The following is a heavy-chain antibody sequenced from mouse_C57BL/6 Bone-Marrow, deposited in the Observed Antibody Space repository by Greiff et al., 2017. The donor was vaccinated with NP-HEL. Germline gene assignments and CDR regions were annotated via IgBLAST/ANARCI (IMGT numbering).Heavy chain of an antibody. D-gene: IGHD1-1*01. Sequence: EVKVVESGPELVKPGASVKISCKASGYSFTGYYMHWVKQSHGNILDWIGYIYPYNGVSSYNQKFKGKATLTVDKSSSTAYMELRSLTSEDSAVYYCAREGTTVVAPFDYWGQGTTLTVSS. CDR3: AREGTTVVAPFDY. V-gene: IGHV1-31*01. CDR1: GYSFTGYY. CDR2: IYPYNGVS. J-gene: IGHJ2*01.